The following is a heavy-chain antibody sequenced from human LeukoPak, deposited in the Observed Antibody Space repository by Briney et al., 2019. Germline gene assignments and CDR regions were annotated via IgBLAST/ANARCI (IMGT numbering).Heavy chain of an antibody. V-gene: IGHV3-48*01. CDR1: GFTFNSYS. Sequence: GGSLRLSCAASGFTFNSYSMNWVRQAPGKGLEWISYISSSSSTVYYADSVKGRFTISRDNSKNTLYLQMNSLRAEDTAVYYCAKGRLAAAGSRDYFDYWGQGTLVTVSS. J-gene: IGHJ4*02. CDR2: ISSSSSTV. D-gene: IGHD6-13*01. CDR3: AKGRLAAAGSRDYFDY.